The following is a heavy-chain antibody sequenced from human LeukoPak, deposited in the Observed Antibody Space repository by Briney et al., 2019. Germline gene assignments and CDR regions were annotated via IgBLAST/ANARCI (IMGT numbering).Heavy chain of an antibody. D-gene: IGHD1-26*01. J-gene: IGHJ4*02. V-gene: IGHV3-48*03. CDR2: ISSSGSTI. CDR3: ARSRRRELLGTYFDY. CDR1: GFTFSSYE. Sequence: GGSLRLSCAASGFTFSSYEMNWVRQAPGKGLEWVSYISSSGSTIYYADSVKGRFTISRDNSKNTLYLQMNSLRPEDTAVYYCARSRRRELLGTYFDYWGQGTLVTVPS.